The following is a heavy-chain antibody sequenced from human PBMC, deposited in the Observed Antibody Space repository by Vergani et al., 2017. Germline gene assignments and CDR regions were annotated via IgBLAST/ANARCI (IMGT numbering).Heavy chain of an antibody. CDR1: GFTFSSYS. V-gene: IGHV3-21*01. CDR3: ASGVVPAAIGWFDP. D-gene: IGHD2-2*01. CDR2: ISSSSSYI. Sequence: EVQLVESGGGLVKPGGSLRLSCAASGFTFSSYSMNWVPQAPGKGLEWVSSISSSSSYIYYADSVKGRFTISRDNAKNSLYLQMNSLRAEDTAVYYCASGVVPAAIGWFDPWGQGTLVTVSS. J-gene: IGHJ5*02.